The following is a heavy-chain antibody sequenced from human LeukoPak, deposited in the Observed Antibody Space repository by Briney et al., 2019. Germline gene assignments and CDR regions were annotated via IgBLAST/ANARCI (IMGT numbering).Heavy chain of an antibody. Sequence: SETLSLTCTVSGGSISSYYWSWIRQPAGKGLEWIGYIYYSGSTNYNPSLKSRVTISVDTSKNQFSLKLSSVTAADTAVYYCARDSSGLGVVDYWGQGTLVTVSS. D-gene: IGHD6-19*01. CDR2: IYYSGST. CDR3: ARDSSGLGVVDY. V-gene: IGHV4-59*01. CDR1: GGSISSYY. J-gene: IGHJ4*02.